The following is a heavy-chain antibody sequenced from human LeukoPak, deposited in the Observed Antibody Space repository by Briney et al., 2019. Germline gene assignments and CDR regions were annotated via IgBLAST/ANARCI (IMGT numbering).Heavy chain of an antibody. CDR3: ARRIRGVYYYYYMDV. J-gene: IGHJ6*03. V-gene: IGHV4-34*01. Sequence: NASETLSLTCAVYGGSFSGYYWSWIRQPPGKGLEWIGEINHSGSTNYNPSLKSRVTISVDTSKNQFSLKLSSVTAADTAVYYCARRIRGVYYYYYMDVWGKGTTVTISS. CDR2: INHSGST. CDR1: GGSFSGYY. D-gene: IGHD5-18*01.